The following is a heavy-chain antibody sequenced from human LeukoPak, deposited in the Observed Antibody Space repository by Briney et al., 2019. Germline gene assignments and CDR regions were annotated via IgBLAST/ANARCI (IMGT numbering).Heavy chain of an antibody. CDR3: ARDCCGYRSWFDP. J-gene: IGHJ5*02. CDR2: IYYSGTT. V-gene: IGHV4-39*07. CDR1: GDSISSNYFSSNLFH. D-gene: IGHD6-25*01. Sequence: SETLSLTCTVSGDSISSNYFSSNLFHRGWLRQPPGEGLEWIGSIYYSGTTYYNPSLKSRVTISVDTSKNQFFLKLTSVTAADTAVYYCARDCCGYRSWFDPWGQGTLVTVSS.